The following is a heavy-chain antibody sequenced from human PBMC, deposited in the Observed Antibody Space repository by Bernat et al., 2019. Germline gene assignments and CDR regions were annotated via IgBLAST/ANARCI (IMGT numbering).Heavy chain of an antibody. J-gene: IGHJ4*02. CDR3: ARASSLLWVVSYYFDY. CDR1: GGSISSYY. D-gene: IGHD3-10*01. V-gene: IGHV4-59*01. CDR2: IYYSGRT. Sequence: QVQLQESGPGLVKPSETLSLTCTVSGGSISSYYWSWIRQPPGKGLEWIGYIYYSGRTNYNPSLKSRVTISVDTSKNQFSLKLSSVTAADTAVYYCARASSLLWVVSYYFDYWGQGTLVTVSS.